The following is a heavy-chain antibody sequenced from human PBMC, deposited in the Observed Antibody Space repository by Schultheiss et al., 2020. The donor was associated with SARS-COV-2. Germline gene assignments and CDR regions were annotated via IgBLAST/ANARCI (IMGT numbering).Heavy chain of an antibody. V-gene: IGHV1-18*04. CDR1: GYTFTGYY. Sequence: ASVKVSCKASGYTFTGYYMHWVRQAPGQGLEWMGWISAYNGNTNYAQKLQGRVTMTTDTSTSTAYMELRSLRSDDTAVYYCASFPIAAAIPLPNYGMDVWGQGTTVTVSS. CDR3: ASFPIAAAIPLPNYGMDV. J-gene: IGHJ6*02. CDR2: ISAYNGNT. D-gene: IGHD6-13*01.